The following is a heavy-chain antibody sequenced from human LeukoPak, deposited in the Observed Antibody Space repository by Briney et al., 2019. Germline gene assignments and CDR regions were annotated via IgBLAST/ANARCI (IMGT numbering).Heavy chain of an antibody. J-gene: IGHJ3*02. CDR2: IYYSGST. V-gene: IGHV4-31*03. CDR1: GGSISSSSYY. Sequence: TLSLTCTVSGGSISSSSYYWSWIRQHPGKGLEWIGYIYYSGSTYYNPSLKSRVTISVDTSKNQFSLKLSSVTAADTAVYYCARGGDYYDSSGYYPANPDAFDIWGQGTMVTVSS. CDR3: ARGGDYYDSSGYYPANPDAFDI. D-gene: IGHD3-22*01.